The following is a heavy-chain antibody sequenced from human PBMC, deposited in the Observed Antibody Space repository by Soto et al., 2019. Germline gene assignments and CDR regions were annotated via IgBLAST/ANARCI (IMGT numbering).Heavy chain of an antibody. CDR2: IIPIFGTA. Sequence: QVQLVQSGAEVKKPGSSVKVSCKAPGGTFSSYAISWVRQAPGQGLEWMGGIIPIFGTANYAQKFKGRVTITADESTGAAYMELSSLTSEDRSVYYCARALDISGYYEEGSYYYYGMDVWGQGTTVTVSS. D-gene: IGHD3-22*01. J-gene: IGHJ6*02. V-gene: IGHV1-69*12. CDR1: GGTFSSYA. CDR3: ARALDISGYYEEGSYYYYGMDV.